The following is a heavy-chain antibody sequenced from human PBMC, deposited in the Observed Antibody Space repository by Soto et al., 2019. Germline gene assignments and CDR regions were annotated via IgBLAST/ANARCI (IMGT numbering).Heavy chain of an antibody. CDR2: IIPVFGTP. D-gene: IGHD3-22*01. CDR3: ARGDATKIVVPTSYAMDV. Sequence: QVQLVQSGAEVKKPGSSVKVSCKASGGSLSNYGISWVQQAPGQGLEWMGAIIPVFGTPNYAQKFQDRVTITADESTTTVYMEVRSLTSEDTAVYDCARGDATKIVVPTSYAMDVWGQGTTVTVSS. V-gene: IGHV1-69*12. CDR1: GGSLSNYG. J-gene: IGHJ6*02.